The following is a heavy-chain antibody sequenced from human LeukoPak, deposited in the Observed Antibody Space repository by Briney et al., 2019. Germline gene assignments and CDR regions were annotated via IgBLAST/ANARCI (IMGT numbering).Heavy chain of an antibody. CDR3: ARIMGATRENWLAP. Sequence: GGSLRLSCAASGFTFSSYSMNWVRQAPGKGLEWVSYISCSGDTKNYADSVKGRFTISRDNAKNSLSLQMNSLRAEDTAIYYCARIMGATRENWLAPWGQGTLVTVSS. D-gene: IGHD1-26*01. V-gene: IGHV3-48*01. CDR1: GFTFSSYS. J-gene: IGHJ5*02. CDR2: ISCSGDTK.